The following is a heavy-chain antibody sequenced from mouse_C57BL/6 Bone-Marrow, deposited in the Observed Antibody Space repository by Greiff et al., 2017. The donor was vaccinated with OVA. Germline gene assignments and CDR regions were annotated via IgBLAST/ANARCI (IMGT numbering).Heavy chain of an antibody. J-gene: IGHJ3*01. Sequence: QVQLQQSGAELVRPGTSVKVSCKASGYAFTNYLIEWVKQRPGQGLEWIGVINPGSGGTNYNEKFKGKATLTADKSSSTAYMQLSSLTSEDSAVYFCAREGDYYYGSSPPWFAYWGQGTLVTVSA. D-gene: IGHD1-1*01. V-gene: IGHV1-54*01. CDR3: AREGDYYYGSSPPWFAY. CDR1: GYAFTNYL. CDR2: INPGSGGT.